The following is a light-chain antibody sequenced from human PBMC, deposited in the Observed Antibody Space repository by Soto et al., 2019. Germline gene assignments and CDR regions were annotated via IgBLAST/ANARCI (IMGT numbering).Light chain of an antibody. Sequence: QSALTQSASVSGSPGQSITISCTGTSSDVGGYNYVSWYQQHPGKAPKLMIYEVSNRPSGVSNRFSGSKSGNTASLTISGLQAEDEADYYCSSYTSSSTVFGTGTKVTVL. CDR3: SSYTSSSTV. CDR1: SSDVGGYNY. V-gene: IGLV2-14*01. CDR2: EVS. J-gene: IGLJ1*01.